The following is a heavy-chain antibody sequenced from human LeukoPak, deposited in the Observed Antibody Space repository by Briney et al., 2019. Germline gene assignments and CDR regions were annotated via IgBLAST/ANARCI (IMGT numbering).Heavy chain of an antibody. V-gene: IGHV4-34*01. J-gene: IGHJ4*02. CDR3: ARGSNLGYNY. D-gene: IGHD7-27*01. CDR1: GGSFSGYY. Sequence: PSETLSLTCAVYGGSFSGYYWSWSRQPPGKGLEWIGEINHRGSTNYNPSLKSRVIISVDTSKNQFSLKLSSVTAADTAVYYCARGSNLGYNYWGQGTLVTVSS. CDR2: INHRGST.